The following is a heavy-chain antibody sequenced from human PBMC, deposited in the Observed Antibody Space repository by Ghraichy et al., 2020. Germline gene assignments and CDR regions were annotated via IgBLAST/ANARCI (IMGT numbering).Heavy chain of an antibody. Sequence: ASVKVSCKASGYTFTSYGISWVRQAPGQGLEWMGWISAYNGNTNYAQKLQGRVTMTTDTSTSTAYMELRSLRSDDTAVYYCARDFLHYGDPLIDYWGQGTLVTVSS. V-gene: IGHV1-18*01. CDR2: ISAYNGNT. J-gene: IGHJ4*02. D-gene: IGHD4-17*01. CDR1: GYTFTSYG. CDR3: ARDFLHYGDPLIDY.